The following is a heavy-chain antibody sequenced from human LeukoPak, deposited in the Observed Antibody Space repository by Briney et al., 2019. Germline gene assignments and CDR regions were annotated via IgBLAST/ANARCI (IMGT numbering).Heavy chain of an antibody. J-gene: IGHJ4*02. V-gene: IGHV4-34*01. Sequence: ASETLSLTCAVYGGSFSGYYWSWIRQPPGKGLEWIGEINHSGSTNYNPSLKSRVTISVDTSKNQFSLKLSSVTAADTAVYYCARGHPYRYYYGSGSYYTDYWGQGTLVTVSS. CDR3: ARGHPYRYYYGSGSYYTDY. D-gene: IGHD3-10*01. CDR2: INHSGST. CDR1: GGSFSGYY.